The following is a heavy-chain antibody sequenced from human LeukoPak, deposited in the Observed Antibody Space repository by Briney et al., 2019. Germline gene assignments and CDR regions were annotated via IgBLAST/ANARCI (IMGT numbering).Heavy chain of an antibody. CDR1: GFTFSDYY. Sequence: GGSLRLSCAASGFTFSDYYMSWIRQAPGKGLEWVSYISSSGSSIYYADSVRGRVTISRDNAKNSLYLQMNSLTAEDTAVYYCARDPLNSSGYSRGWFDPWGQGTLVTVSS. J-gene: IGHJ5*02. V-gene: IGHV3-11*04. CDR3: ARDPLNSSGYSRGWFDP. CDR2: ISSSGSSI. D-gene: IGHD3-22*01.